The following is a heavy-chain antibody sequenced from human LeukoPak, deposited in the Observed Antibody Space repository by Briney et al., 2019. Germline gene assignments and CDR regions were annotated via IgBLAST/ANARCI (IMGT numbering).Heavy chain of an antibody. CDR2: MNPNSGNT. J-gene: IGHJ4*02. V-gene: IGHV1-8*02. CDR1: GYTFTSYD. D-gene: IGHD3-10*01. Sequence: ASVKVSCKASGYTFTSYDINWVRQATGQGLEWMGWMNPNSGNTGYAQKFQGRVTMTRNTSISTAYMELSSLRSEDTAVYYCALDYYGSGSYYNWGQGTLVTVSS. CDR3: ALDYYGSGSYYN.